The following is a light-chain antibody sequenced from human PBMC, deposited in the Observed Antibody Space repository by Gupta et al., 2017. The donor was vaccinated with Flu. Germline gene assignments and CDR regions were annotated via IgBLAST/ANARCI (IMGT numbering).Light chain of an antibody. CDR2: AAS. J-gene: IGKJ3*01. CDR1: QSISSY. V-gene: IGKV1-39*01. Sequence: DIKMTQSRSSLSASVGDRVTITRRASQSISSYLNWYQQKPGKAPKLLIYAASSLQSGVPSRFSVSGSGTDFTLTISSLQPEDFATYYCQQSYSTPGITFGPGTKVDIK. CDR3: QQSYSTPGIT.